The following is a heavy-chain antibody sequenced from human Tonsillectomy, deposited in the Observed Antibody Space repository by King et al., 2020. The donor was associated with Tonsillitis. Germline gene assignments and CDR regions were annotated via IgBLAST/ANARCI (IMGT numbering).Heavy chain of an antibody. V-gene: IGHV4-39*07. CDR3: AGPRITYYYDSSGYFEAFDI. CDR1: GGSISSSSYY. CDR2: IYYSGST. D-gene: IGHD3-22*01. Sequence: QLQESGPGLVKPSETLSLTCTVSGGSISSSSYYWGWIRQPPGKGLEWIGSIYYSGSTYYNPSLKSRVTISVDTSKNQFSLKLSSVTAADTAVYYCAGPRITYYYDSSGYFEAFDIWGQGTMVTVSS. J-gene: IGHJ3*02.